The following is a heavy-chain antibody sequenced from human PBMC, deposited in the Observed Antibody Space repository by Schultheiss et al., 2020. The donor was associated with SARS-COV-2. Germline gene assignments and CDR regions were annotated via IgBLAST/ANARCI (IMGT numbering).Heavy chain of an antibody. J-gene: IGHJ3*02. CDR3: ARGLQYPRAFDI. D-gene: IGHD2-2*01. V-gene: IGHV4-39*07. CDR1: GGSISSSSYY. CDR2: IYYSGST. Sequence: SETLSLTCTVSGGSISSSSYYWGWIRQPPGKGLEWIGSIYYSGSTYYNPSLKSRVTISVDTSKNQFSLKLSSVTAADTAVYYCARGLQYPRAFDIWGQGTMVTVSS.